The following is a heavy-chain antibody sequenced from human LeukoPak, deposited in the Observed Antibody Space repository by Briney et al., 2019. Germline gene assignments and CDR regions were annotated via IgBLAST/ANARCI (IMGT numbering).Heavy chain of an antibody. J-gene: IGHJ4*02. D-gene: IGHD1-26*01. CDR3: AKDYSDSRVGDVFFEY. Sequence: GGSLRLSCAASGLTFSNYAMSWFREAPGKGLEWGSGITSGLNPHYADSEKGRFTISRDNSKNTFHLQMNSLRAEDTAVYYCAKDYSDSRVGDVFFEYWGQGTLVTVSS. CDR2: ITSGLNP. V-gene: IGHV3-23*01. CDR1: GLTFSNYA.